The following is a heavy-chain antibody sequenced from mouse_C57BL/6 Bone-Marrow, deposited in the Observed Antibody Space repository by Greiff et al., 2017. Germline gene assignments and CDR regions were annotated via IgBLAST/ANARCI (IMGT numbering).Heavy chain of an antibody. J-gene: IGHJ4*01. D-gene: IGHD1-1*01. CDR1: GYTFTSYW. Sequence: VQLQQPGAELVKPGASVKLSCKASGYTFTSYWMHWVKQRPGQGLEWIGMIHPNSGSTNYNEKFKSKATLTVDKSSSTAYMQRSSLTSEDSAVYYCARRITTGGMDYWGQGTSVTVSS. CDR3: ARRITTGGMDY. CDR2: IHPNSGST. V-gene: IGHV1-64*01.